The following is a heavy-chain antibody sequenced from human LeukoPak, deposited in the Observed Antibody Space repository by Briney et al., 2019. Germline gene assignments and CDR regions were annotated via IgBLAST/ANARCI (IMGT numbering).Heavy chain of an antibody. CDR1: GYTFTSYD. V-gene: IGHV1-8*01. J-gene: IGHJ5*02. CDR3: AREEGDYGDYKFDP. CDR2: MNPNSGNT. Sequence: SSVKVSSKASGYTFTSYDINWVRQATGQGLEWMEWMNPNSGNTGYAQKFQGRVTMTRNTSISTAYMELSSLRSEDTAVYYCAREEGDYGDYKFDPWGQGTLVTVSS. D-gene: IGHD4-17*01.